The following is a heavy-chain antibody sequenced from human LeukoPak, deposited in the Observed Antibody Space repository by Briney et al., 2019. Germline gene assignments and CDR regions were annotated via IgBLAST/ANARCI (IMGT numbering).Heavy chain of an antibody. D-gene: IGHD1-26*01. CDR1: GYTFTKYG. CDR3: AGRIVGAHNWFDP. J-gene: IGHJ5*02. V-gene: IGHV1-18*01. Sequence: ASVKVSCKASGYTFTKYGITWVRQAPGQGLEWMGWISTYNGNTNYAQKFQGRVTITADESTSTAYMELSSLRSEDTAVYYCAGRIVGAHNWFDPWGQGTLVTVSS. CDR2: ISTYNGNT.